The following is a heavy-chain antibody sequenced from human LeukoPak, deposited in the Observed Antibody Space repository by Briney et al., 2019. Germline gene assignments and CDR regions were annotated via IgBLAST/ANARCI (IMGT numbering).Heavy chain of an antibody. CDR3: AREGGYCSSTSCYPDY. V-gene: IGHV1-18*01. CDR1: GYTFTSYG. J-gene: IGHJ4*02. CDR2: ISAYNGNT. Sequence: ASVKVSCKASGYTFTSYGISWVRQAPGQGLEWIGWISAYNGNTNYAQKLQGRVTMTTDTSTSTAYMELRSLRSDDTAVYYCAREGGYCSSTSCYPDYWGQGTLVTVSS. D-gene: IGHD2-2*01.